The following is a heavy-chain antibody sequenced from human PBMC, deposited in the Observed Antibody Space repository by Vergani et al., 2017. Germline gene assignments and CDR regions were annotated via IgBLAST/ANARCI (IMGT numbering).Heavy chain of an antibody. CDR1: GGPIRSGSYY. J-gene: IGHJ4*02. Sequence: QVQLQESGPGLVKPSQTLSLTCTVSGGPIRSGSYYWSWIRQPAGKGPEWIGRVYPSGSNNYNPSLKSRVTISVDTSKNQFSLKLSAVTAPDTAVYYCARGVGYSSSWSFDYWGQGTLVTVAS. V-gene: IGHV4-61*02. CDR2: VYPSGSN. CDR3: ARGVGYSSSWSFDY. D-gene: IGHD6-13*01.